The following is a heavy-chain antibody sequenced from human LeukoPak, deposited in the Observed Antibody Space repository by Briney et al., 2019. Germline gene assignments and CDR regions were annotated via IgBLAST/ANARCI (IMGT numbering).Heavy chain of an antibody. V-gene: IGHV3-23*01. CDR1: GFTFSSYA. CDR3: AKGLQWELPFDY. Sequence: PGGSLGLSCAASGFTFSSYAMSWVRQAPGKGLEWVSSISGSGSSTYYAGSVKGRFTISRDNSKNTLYVQMNSLRAEDTAVYSCAKGLQWELPFDYWGQGTLVTVSS. D-gene: IGHD1-26*01. J-gene: IGHJ4*02. CDR2: ISGSGSST.